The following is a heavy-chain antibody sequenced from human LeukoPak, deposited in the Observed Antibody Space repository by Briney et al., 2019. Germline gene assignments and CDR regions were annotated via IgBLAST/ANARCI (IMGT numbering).Heavy chain of an antibody. J-gene: IGHJ5*02. CDR1: GFTFSSYE. V-gene: IGHV3-48*03. Sequence: GGSLRLSCAASGFTFSSYEMNWVRQAPGKGLEWVSYISSSGSTIYYADSVKGRFTISRDNAKNSLYLQMNSLRAEDTAVYYCARLWNRKRIVVVPAATPRFDPWGQGTLVTVSS. D-gene: IGHD2-2*01. CDR3: ARLWNRKRIVVVPAATPRFDP. CDR2: ISSSGSTI.